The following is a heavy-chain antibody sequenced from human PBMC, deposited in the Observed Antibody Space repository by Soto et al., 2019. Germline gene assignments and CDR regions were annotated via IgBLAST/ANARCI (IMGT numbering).Heavy chain of an antibody. CDR1: GGTLNNYG. J-gene: IGHJ3*02. CDR3: ATDKAGRVHEPFAI. Sequence: QVQLVQSGAEVKKPGSSVKVSCKASGGTLNNYGFSWVRQAPGQGLEWMGGIIPLFGTTNYAQKFQGRVTITADESTSTAYMRLSSLRSEDTAVYYCATDKAGRVHEPFAIWGQGTMVTVSS. CDR2: IIPLFGTT. D-gene: IGHD6-19*01. V-gene: IGHV1-69*12.